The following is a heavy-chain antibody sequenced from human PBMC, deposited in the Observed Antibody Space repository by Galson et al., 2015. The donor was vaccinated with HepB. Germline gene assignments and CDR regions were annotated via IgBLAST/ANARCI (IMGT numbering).Heavy chain of an antibody. CDR1: GFTFTSSA. D-gene: IGHD3-22*01. J-gene: IGHJ5*02. V-gene: IGHV1-58*02. Sequence: SVKVSCKASGFTFTSSAMQWVRQARGQRLEWIGWIVVGSGNTNYAQKFQERVTITRDMSTSTAYMELSSLRSEDTAVYYCAAGYYYDSSGYYYDWFDPWGQGTLVTVSS. CDR2: IVVGSGNT. CDR3: AAGYYYDSSGYYYDWFDP.